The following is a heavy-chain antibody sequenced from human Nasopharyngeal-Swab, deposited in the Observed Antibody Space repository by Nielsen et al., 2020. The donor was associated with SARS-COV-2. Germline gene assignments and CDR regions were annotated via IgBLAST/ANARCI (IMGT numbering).Heavy chain of an antibody. V-gene: IGHV1-24*01. Sequence: ASVKVSCKVSGYTLTVLPIHWVRQAPGKGLEWMGTVVPEEGEPIYAQNFQGRVTMTEDTSTYTAYLELSSLRSEDTAVYYCASEGSGVFGVVIYAFDIWGSGTLVTVSS. CDR1: GYTLTVLP. D-gene: IGHD3-3*01. J-gene: IGHJ3*02. CDR2: VVPEEGEP. CDR3: ASEGSGVFGVVIYAFDI.